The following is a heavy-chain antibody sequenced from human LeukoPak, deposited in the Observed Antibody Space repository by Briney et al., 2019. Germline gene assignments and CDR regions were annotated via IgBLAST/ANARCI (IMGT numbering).Heavy chain of an antibody. D-gene: IGHD6-19*01. CDR1: GFTFSSYA. CDR3: AREVGEQWLARFGMDV. V-gene: IGHV3-30-3*01. J-gene: IGHJ6*02. Sequence: PGGSLRLSCAASGFTFSSYAMHWVRQAPGKGLEWVAVISYDGSNKYYADSVKGRFTISRDNSKNTLYLQMNSLRAEDTAVYYCAREVGEQWLARFGMDVWGQGTTVTVSS. CDR2: ISYDGSNK.